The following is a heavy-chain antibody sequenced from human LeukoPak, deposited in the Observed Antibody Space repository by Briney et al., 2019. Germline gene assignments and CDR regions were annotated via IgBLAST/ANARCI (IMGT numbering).Heavy chain of an antibody. V-gene: IGHV4-39*01. Sequence: PSETLSLTCTVSGGSISSSSYYWGWIRQPPGKGLEWIGSIYYSGSTYYNPSLKSRVTISVDTSKNQFSLKLSSVNAADTAVYYCARVYGDYVYYYYYGMDVWGQGTTVTVSS. CDR1: GGSISSSSYY. D-gene: IGHD4-17*01. CDR3: ARVYGDYVYYYYYGMDV. J-gene: IGHJ6*02. CDR2: IYYSGST.